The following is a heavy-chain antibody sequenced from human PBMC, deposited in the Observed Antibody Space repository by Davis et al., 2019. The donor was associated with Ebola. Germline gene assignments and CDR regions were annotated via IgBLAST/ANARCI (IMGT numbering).Heavy chain of an antibody. J-gene: IGHJ6*04. CDR1: GYTFTSYD. V-gene: IGHV1-8*03. CDR3: ARGWDFWSGYGMLDV. Sequence: ASVKVSCKASGYTFTSYDINWVRQATGQGLEWMAWMNPNSGNTGCAQQFQGRLTITRNTSISTAYMELSSLRSEDTAVYYCARGWDFWSGYGMLDVWGKGTTVTVSS. D-gene: IGHD3-3*01. CDR2: MNPNSGNT.